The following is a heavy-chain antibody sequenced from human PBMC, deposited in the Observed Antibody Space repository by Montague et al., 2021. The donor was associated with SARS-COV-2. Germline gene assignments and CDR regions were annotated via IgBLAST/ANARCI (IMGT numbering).Heavy chain of an antibody. D-gene: IGHD2-2*02. Sequence: QSGAEVKKPGESLRISCKGSGYSFTSYWISWVRQMPGKGLEWMGRIDPSDSYTNYSPSFQGHVTISADKSISTAYLQWSSLKASDTAMYYCARQGIVPAAILEWGWFDPGGQGTLVTVSS. V-gene: IGHV5-10-1*01. CDR2: IDPSDSYT. CDR3: ARQGIVPAAILEWGWFDP. CDR1: GYSFTSYW. J-gene: IGHJ5*02.